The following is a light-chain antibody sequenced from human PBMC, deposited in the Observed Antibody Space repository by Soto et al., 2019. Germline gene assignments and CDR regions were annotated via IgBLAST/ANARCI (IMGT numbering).Light chain of an antibody. Sequence: QSVLTQPASVSGSPGQSIPISCSGTNSDVGAYNFVSWYQQHPGKAPKLRIHEVTLRPSGVSHRFSGSKSGNTASLTISGLQVEDEADYYCSSFTTTYTHVFGQGTRAPS. CDR3: SSFTTTYTHV. J-gene: IGLJ1*01. CDR1: NSDVGAYNF. V-gene: IGLV2-14*01. CDR2: EVT.